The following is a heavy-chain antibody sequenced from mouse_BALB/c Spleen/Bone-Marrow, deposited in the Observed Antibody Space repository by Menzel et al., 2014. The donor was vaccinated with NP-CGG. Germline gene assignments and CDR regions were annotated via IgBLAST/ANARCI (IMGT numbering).Heavy chain of an antibody. D-gene: IGHD1-1*01. CDR1: GFNIKDIY. CDR2: IDPANGNT. J-gene: IGHJ3*01. V-gene: IGHV14-3*02. Sequence: QRGESGAELVKPGASAKLSCTAPGFNIKDIYMHWVKQRPEQGLEWIGRIDPANGNTKYDPKFQGKAPKTADTTSNTAYLQLSSLTTEDTAVYYCAPYYYGSSLFAYWSQGTLVTVSA. CDR3: APYYYGSSLFAY.